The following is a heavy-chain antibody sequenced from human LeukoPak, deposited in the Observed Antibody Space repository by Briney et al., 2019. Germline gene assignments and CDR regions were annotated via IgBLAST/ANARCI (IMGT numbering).Heavy chain of an antibody. CDR2: IIPIFGIA. Sequence: ASAKVSCKASGGTFSSYAISWVRQAPGQGLEWMGRIIPIFGIANYAQKFQGRVTITADKSASTAYMELSSLRSEDTAVYYCAVSTGYCSGGSCPLNFDYWGQGTLVTVSS. CDR3: AVSTGYCSGGSCPLNFDY. V-gene: IGHV1-69*04. D-gene: IGHD2-15*01. J-gene: IGHJ4*02. CDR1: GGTFSSYA.